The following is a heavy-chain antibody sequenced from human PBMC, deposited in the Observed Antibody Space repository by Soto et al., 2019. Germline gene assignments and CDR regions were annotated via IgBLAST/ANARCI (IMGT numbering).Heavy chain of an antibody. CDR2: ISAYNGNT. CDR3: ARAPFYGDLDY. J-gene: IGHJ4*02. V-gene: IGHV1-18*01. CDR1: GYTFTSYG. D-gene: IGHD4-17*01. Sequence: ASLKVYCKTSGYTFTSYGISCVRQAPGQGLEWMGWISAYNGNTNYAQKLQGRVTMTTDTSTSTAYMELRSLRSDDTAVYYCARAPFYGDLDYWGQGTLVTVSS.